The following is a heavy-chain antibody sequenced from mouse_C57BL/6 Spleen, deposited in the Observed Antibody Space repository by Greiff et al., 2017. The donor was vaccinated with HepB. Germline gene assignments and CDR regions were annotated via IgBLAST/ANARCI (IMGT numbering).Heavy chain of an antibody. CDR3: TRDRVPDYYGSSSYYFDY. CDR1: GFTFSSYA. J-gene: IGHJ2*01. D-gene: IGHD1-1*01. V-gene: IGHV5-9-1*02. CDR2: ISSGGDYI. Sequence: EVKLVESGEGLVKPGGSLKLSCAASGFTFSSYAMSWVRQTPEKRLEWVAYISSGGDYIYYADTVKGRFTISRDNARNTLYLQMSSLKSEDTAMYYCTRDRVPDYYGSSSYYFDYWGQGTTLTVSS.